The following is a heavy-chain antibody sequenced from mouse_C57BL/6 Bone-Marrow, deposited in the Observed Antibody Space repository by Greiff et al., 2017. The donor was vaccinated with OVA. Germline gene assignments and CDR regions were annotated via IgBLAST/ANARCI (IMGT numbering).Heavy chain of an antibody. V-gene: IGHV5-6*01. D-gene: IGHD1-1*01. Sequence: EVKLQESGGDLVKPGGSLKLSCAASGFTFSSYGMSWVRQTPDKRLEWVATISSGGSSTYYPDSVKGRCTISRDNAKNTLYLQSSSLKSEDTAMYYCARQYYGSSYDWGQGTTLTVSS. CDR3: ARQYYGSSYD. CDR1: GFTFSSYG. CDR2: ISSGGSST. J-gene: IGHJ2*01.